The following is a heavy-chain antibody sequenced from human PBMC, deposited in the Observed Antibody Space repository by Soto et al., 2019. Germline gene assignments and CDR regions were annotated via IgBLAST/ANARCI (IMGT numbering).Heavy chain of an antibody. Sequence: ASVKVSCEAPGYTFTRYAMHWVRQAPGQRLEWMGWINAGNGNRKYSQKFQGRVTITRDTSASTAYMELSSLRSEDTAVYYCARDLAYGIPDYWGQGTLVTVSS. J-gene: IGHJ4*02. CDR3: ARDLAYGIPDY. D-gene: IGHD2-21*01. CDR2: INAGNGNR. CDR1: GYTFTRYA. V-gene: IGHV1-3*01.